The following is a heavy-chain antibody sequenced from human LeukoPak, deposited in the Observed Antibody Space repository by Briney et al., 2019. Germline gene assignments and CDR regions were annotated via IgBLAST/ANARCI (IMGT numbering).Heavy chain of an antibody. V-gene: IGHV3-48*03. CDR3: AKIATADLSFDI. CDR2: ISSSGSTI. Sequence: GGSLRLSCAASGFTFSSYEMNWVRQAPGKGLEWVSYISSSGSTIYYADSVKGRFTISRDNSKNTLYLQMNSLRAEDTAAYYCAKIATADLSFDIWGQGTMVTVSS. D-gene: IGHD4-17*01. CDR1: GFTFSSYE. J-gene: IGHJ3*02.